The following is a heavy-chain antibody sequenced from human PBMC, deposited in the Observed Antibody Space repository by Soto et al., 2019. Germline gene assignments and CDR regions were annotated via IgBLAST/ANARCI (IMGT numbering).Heavy chain of an antibody. Sequence: GASVKVSCKASGYTFTSYDINWVRQATGQGLEWMGWMNPNSGNTGYAQKFQGRVTMTRNTSISTAYMELSSLRSEDTAVYYCARPYGSKGHFDYWGQGTLVTVSS. D-gene: IGHD3-10*01. V-gene: IGHV1-8*01. CDR2: MNPNSGNT. J-gene: IGHJ4*02. CDR3: ARPYGSKGHFDY. CDR1: GYTFTSYD.